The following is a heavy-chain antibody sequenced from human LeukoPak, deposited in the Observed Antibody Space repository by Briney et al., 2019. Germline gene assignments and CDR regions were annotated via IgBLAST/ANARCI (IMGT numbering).Heavy chain of an antibody. CDR2: INTDGSST. J-gene: IGHJ4*02. V-gene: IGHV3-74*01. CDR3: ARGVGTIGRIFGFEDY. D-gene: IGHD3-3*02. CDR1: GFTFSSYW. Sequence: GGSLRLSCAASGFTFSSYWMHWVRQAPGKGLVWVSRINTDGSSTSYADSVKGRFTISRDNAKNTLYLQMNSLRAEDTAVYYCARGVGTIGRIFGFEDYWGQGTLVTVSS.